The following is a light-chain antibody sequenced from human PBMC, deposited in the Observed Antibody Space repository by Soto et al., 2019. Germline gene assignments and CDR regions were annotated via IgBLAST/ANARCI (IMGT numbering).Light chain of an antibody. Sequence: DIQMTQSPSSLSASVGDRVTITCRAGQSINTYLNWYQQKPGKAPKFLIHAASSLQSGVPSRFSGSGSGTDFTLTISSLQPEDSATYYCQQSYRAPLTFGPGTKVD. CDR1: QSINTY. CDR2: AAS. J-gene: IGKJ3*01. CDR3: QQSYRAPLT. V-gene: IGKV1-39*01.